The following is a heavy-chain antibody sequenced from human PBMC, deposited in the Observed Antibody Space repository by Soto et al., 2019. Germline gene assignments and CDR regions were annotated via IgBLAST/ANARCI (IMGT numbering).Heavy chain of an antibody. Sequence: QVQLVQSGAEAKKPGSSVKVSCEAFGGTSHTYTINWVRQAPGQGLEWIGQIISKYDSVNYVQSCQGRVTISADKSTNTANMELSSLRSEDTALYYCATWRSYSGSYCFDYWGQGTLVSVSS. CDR3: ATWRSYSGSYCFDY. D-gene: IGHD1-26*01. CDR2: IISKYDSV. J-gene: IGHJ4*02. CDR1: GGTSHTYT. V-gene: IGHV1-69*06.